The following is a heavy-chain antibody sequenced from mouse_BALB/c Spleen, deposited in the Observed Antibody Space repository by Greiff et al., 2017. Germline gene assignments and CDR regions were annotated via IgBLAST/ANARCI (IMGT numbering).Heavy chain of an antibody. Sequence: EVQLVGSGGGLVMLGGSLKLSCAASGFTFSSYYMSWVRQTTEKRLELVGAINSNGGSTYYPDTVKGRFTISSNIAKNTLYLQMSSLKSEDTALYYCDRHRTATNYYTIDKWGQGTSVTVSS. D-gene: IGHD1-2*01. CDR3: DRHRTATNYYTIDK. J-gene: IGHJ4*01. CDR1: GFTFSSYY. V-gene: IGHV5-6-2*01. CDR2: INSNGGST.